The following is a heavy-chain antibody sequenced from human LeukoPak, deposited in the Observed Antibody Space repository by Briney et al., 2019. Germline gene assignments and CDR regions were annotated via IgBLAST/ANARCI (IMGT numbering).Heavy chain of an antibody. D-gene: IGHD3-22*01. CDR1: GGSISSYY. J-gene: IGHJ4*02. Sequence: SETLSLTCTVSGGSISSYYWSWIRQPPGKGLEWIGYIYYSGSTNYNPSLKSRVTISVDTSKNQFSLKLSSVTAADTAVYYCARTGGYYDSSSPNDYWGQGTLVTVSS. CDR3: ARTGGYYDSSSPNDY. V-gene: IGHV4-59*01. CDR2: IYYSGST.